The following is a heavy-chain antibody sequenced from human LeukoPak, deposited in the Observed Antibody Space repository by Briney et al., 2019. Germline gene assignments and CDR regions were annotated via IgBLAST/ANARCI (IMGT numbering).Heavy chain of an antibody. D-gene: IGHD3-10*01. Sequence: ASVKVSCKASGYTFTSYQMNWVRQAPGQGLEWMGVIIPSGGSTSYAQKFQGRVTMTRDTSISTAYMELSRLRSDDTAVYYCARDPITMVRGVIPQARYYFDYWGQGTLVTVSS. J-gene: IGHJ4*02. CDR3: ARDPITMVRGVIPQARYYFDY. CDR1: GYTFTSYQ. V-gene: IGHV1-46*01. CDR2: IIPSGGST.